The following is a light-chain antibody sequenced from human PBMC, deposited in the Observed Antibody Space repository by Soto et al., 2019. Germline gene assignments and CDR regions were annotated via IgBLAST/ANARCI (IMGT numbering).Light chain of an antibody. V-gene: IGKV3-20*01. J-gene: IGKJ4*01. CDR3: QQYGTSGT. CDR2: GAS. CDR1: QRVSSNY. Sequence: EIGLTQSPGTLSLSPGERATLSCRASQRVSSNYLAWYQQKPGQAPRLLIYGASSRATGIPDRFSGSGSGTVFNLTISRLEPEDFAVYYCQQYGTSGTFGGRTQVEIK.